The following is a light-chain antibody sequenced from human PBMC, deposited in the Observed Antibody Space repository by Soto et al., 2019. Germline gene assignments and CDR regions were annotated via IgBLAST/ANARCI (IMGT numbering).Light chain of an antibody. CDR1: QRVSNSY. Sequence: EIVLTQSPGILSLSPGERATLSCRASQRVSNSYLAWYQQKPGQAPRLLMYAASNRATGIPDRFSGSGSGTDFTLTISRLEPEDFAVYYCQPFPTWTFGQGTKVEIK. CDR2: AAS. CDR3: QPFPTWT. V-gene: IGKV3-20*01. J-gene: IGKJ1*01.